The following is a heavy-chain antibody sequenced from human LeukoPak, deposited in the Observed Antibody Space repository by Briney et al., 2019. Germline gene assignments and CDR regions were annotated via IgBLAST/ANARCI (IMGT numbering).Heavy chain of an antibody. CDR2: ISYDGSIK. Sequence: GRSLRLSCAASGFTFSSYAMHWVRQAPGKGLEWVAVISYDGSIKYYADSVKGRSTISRDSSKNTLYLQMSSVRVEDTAVYYCAREDGYYFDYWGQGTLVTVSS. CDR1: GFTFSSYA. D-gene: IGHD3-10*01. J-gene: IGHJ4*02. V-gene: IGHV3-30*04. CDR3: AREDGYYFDY.